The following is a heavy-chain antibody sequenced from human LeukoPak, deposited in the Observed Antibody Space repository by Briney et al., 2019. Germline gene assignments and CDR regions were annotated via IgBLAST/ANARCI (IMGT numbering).Heavy chain of an antibody. CDR3: AKGGKRIMCPKSCYED. CDR1: GFTFSSHW. CDR2: IEKDGSER. D-gene: IGHD2-15*01. J-gene: IGHJ4*02. Sequence: GGSLRLSCAVSGFTFSSHWMSWVRQAPGKGLEWVANIEKDGSERYYVDSVKGRFTISRDNSKNTVYLQMNSLRVEDTAVYYCAKGGKRIMCPKSCYEDWGQGTLVTVSS. V-gene: IGHV3-7*03.